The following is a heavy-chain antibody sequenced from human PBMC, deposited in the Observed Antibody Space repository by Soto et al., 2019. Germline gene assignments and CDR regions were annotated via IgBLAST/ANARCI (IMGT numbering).Heavy chain of an antibody. CDR2: MNGNGDT. CDR1: GYTFTGYA. D-gene: IGHD3-22*01. V-gene: IGHV1-3*01. Sequence: ASVKVSCKASGYTFTGYAMHWVRQAPGQRLEWVGWMNGNGDTKYPQKFQGRVTLTRDTFASTAYMELSSLTSEDTAVYYCVKGEYYYDSSGYYPFDYWGQGTLVTVSS. CDR3: VKGEYYYDSSGYYPFDY. J-gene: IGHJ4*02.